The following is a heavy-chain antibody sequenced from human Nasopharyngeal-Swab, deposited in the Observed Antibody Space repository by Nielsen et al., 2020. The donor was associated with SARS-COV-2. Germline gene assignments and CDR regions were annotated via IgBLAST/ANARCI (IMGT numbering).Heavy chain of an antibody. D-gene: IGHD5-12*01. V-gene: IGHV3-23*01. CDR2: ISGDSDST. CDR3: AKDRDSGDDSEEYYHYYGMDV. Sequence: GGSLRLSCAASGFTFSTFAMSWVRQAPGKGLDLVSVISGDSDSTYYTDSVRGRFTISRDNSKNTLNLQMNNLRAEDTAIYYCAKDRDSGDDSEEYYHYYGMDVWGQGAPVTVSS. CDR1: GFTFSTFA. J-gene: IGHJ6*02.